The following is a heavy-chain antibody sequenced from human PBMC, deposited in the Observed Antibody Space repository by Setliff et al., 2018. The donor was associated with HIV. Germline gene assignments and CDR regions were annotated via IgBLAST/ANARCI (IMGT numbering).Heavy chain of an antibody. CDR3: AREVKLAYCSGGSCPRAYYSGLDV. V-gene: IGHV4-39*02. CDR2: VNSSGTI. D-gene: IGHD2-15*01. Sequence: PSETLSLTCTVSGGSITGPSYSWGWIRQTPGKGLEWIGSVNSSGTIYYNPSLKSRVTISVDTSKNQFSLNLSSVTAADTAVYFCAREVKLAYCSGGSCPRAYYSGLDVWGQGTTVTVSS. J-gene: IGHJ6*02. CDR1: GGSITGPSYS.